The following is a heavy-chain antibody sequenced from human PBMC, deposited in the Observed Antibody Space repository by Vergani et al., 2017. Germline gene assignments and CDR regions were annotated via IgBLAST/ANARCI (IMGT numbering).Heavy chain of an antibody. J-gene: IGHJ4*02. CDR1: GGSFSGYY. CDR3: ARGYPYPDY. Sequence: QVPLQQWGAGLLKPSETLSLPCAVYGGSFSGYYWSWIRQPPGKGLEWIGEINHSGSTNYNPSLKSRVTISVDTSKNQFYLTLRSVTAAATAVYYCARGYPYPDYWGQGTLVTVSS. CDR2: INHSGST. V-gene: IGHV4-34*01.